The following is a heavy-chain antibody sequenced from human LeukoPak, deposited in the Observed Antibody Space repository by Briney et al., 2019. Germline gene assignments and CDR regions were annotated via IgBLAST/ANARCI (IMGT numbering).Heavy chain of an antibody. J-gene: IGHJ4*02. CDR3: ARDSITGDNSLDY. D-gene: IGHD7-27*01. CDR1: GFTFSTYG. V-gene: IGHV3-33*05. CDR2: IVNDGGNA. Sequence: PGGSLRLSCAASGFTFSTYGMQWVRQAPGKGLEWVAVIVNDGGNAHYADSVRGRFTISRDNSKNTPYLQMNSLRAEDTAVYYCARDSITGDNSLDYWGRGTLVTVSS.